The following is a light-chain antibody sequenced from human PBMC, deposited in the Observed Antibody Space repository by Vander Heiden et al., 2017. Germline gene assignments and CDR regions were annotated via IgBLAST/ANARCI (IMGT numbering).Light chain of an antibody. J-gene: IGLJ1*01. CDR3: GTWDSSLSAYV. Sequence: QSVLTQPPSVSAAPGQKVTISCSGGSSTIGKNYVSWYQQLPGTAPKLLIYDHKKRPSGIPDRFSASKSGTSATLGITGLQTGDEADHYCGTWDSSLSAYVFGTGTKVTAL. CDR2: DHK. CDR1: SSTIGKNY. V-gene: IGLV1-51*01.